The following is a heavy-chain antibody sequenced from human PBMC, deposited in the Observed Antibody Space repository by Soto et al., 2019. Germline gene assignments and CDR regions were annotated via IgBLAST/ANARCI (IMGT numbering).Heavy chain of an antibody. CDR3: ARDPIRLHDYGDYFDY. CDR1: GFTFSSYS. D-gene: IGHD4-17*01. V-gene: IGHV3-48*01. Sequence: GGSLRLSCAASGFTFSSYSMNWVRQAPGKGLEWVSYISSSSSTIYYADSVKGRFTISRDNAKNSLYLQMNSLRAEDTAVYYCARDPIRLHDYGDYFDYWGQGTLVTVSS. CDR2: ISSSSSTI. J-gene: IGHJ4*02.